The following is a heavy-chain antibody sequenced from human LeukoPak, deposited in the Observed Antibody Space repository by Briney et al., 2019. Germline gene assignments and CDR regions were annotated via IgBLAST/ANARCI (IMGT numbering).Heavy chain of an antibody. Sequence: GGSLRLSCAASGFTFSSYEMNWVRQAPGKGLEWVSYISSSGSTIYYADSVKGRFTISRDNAKNPLYLQMNSLRAEDTAVYYCARTRNVVVPAADYDAFDIWGQGTMVTVSS. CDR3: ARTRNVVVPAADYDAFDI. CDR2: ISSSGSTI. J-gene: IGHJ3*02. CDR1: GFTFSSYE. D-gene: IGHD2-2*01. V-gene: IGHV3-48*03.